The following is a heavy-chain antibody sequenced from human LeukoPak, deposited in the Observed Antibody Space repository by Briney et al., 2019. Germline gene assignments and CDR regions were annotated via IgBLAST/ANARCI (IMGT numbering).Heavy chain of an antibody. V-gene: IGHV3-11*01. CDR1: GFTFSDYY. CDR2: ISSSGSTI. J-gene: IGHJ4*02. CDR3: AGGKAYCSGGSCYFDQHGGLDY. D-gene: IGHD2-15*01. Sequence: GGSLRLSCAASGFTFSDYYMSWIRQAPGKGLEWVSYISSSGSTIYYADSVKGRFTISRDNAKNSLYLQMNSLRAEDTAVYYCAGGKAYCSGGSCYFDQHGGLDYWGQGTLVTVSS.